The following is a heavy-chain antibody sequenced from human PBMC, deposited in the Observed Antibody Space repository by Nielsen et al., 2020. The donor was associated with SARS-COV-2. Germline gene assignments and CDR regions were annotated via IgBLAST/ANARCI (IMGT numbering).Heavy chain of an antibody. D-gene: IGHD2-15*01. J-gene: IGHJ3*02. V-gene: IGHV4-59*01. CDR2: IYYSGST. CDR3: AKLGMGYCSGGSCERAFDI. Sequence: RQAPGKGLEWIGYIYYSGSTNYNPSLKSRVTISVDTSKNQFSLKLSSVTAADTAAYYCAKLGMGYCSGGSCERAFDIWGQGTMVTVSS.